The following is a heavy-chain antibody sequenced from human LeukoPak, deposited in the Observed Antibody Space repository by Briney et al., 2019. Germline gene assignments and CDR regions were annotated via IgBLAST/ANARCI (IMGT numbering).Heavy chain of an antibody. J-gene: IGHJ4*02. D-gene: IGHD3-22*01. CDR2: IYYSGST. V-gene: IGHV4-30-4*07. CDR3: ARVPYYYDSSGYY. CDR1: GGSISSGGYS. Sequence: KPSETLSLTCAVSGGSISSGGYSWSWIRQPPGKGLEWIGYIYYSGSTYYNPSLKSRVTISVDTSKNQFSLKLSSVTAADTAVYYCARVPYYYDSSGYYWGQGTLVTVSS.